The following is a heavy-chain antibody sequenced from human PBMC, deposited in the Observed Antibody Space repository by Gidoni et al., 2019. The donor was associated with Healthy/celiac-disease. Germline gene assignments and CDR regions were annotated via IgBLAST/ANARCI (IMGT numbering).Heavy chain of an antibody. CDR1: GFTFSSYS. Sequence: EVQLVESGGGLVKPGGSLRLSCAASGFTFSSYSMNWVRQAPGKGLEWVSSISSSSSYIYYADSVKGRFTISRDNAKNSLYLQMNSLRAEDTAVYYCARVPGELRSHDYWGQGTLVTVSS. CDR3: ARVPGELRSHDY. V-gene: IGHV3-21*01. CDR2: ISSSSSYI. D-gene: IGHD1-26*01. J-gene: IGHJ4*02.